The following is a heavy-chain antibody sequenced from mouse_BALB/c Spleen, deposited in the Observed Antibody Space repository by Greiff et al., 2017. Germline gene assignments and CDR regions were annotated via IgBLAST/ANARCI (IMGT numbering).Heavy chain of an antibody. CDR2: INPSNGGT. CDR1: GYTFTSYY. V-gene: IGHV1S81*02. CDR3: TRGGNYDY. J-gene: IGHJ2*01. D-gene: IGHD2-1*01. Sequence: QVQLQQPGAELVKPGASVKLSCKASGYTFTSYYMYWVKQRPGQGLEWIGGINPSNGGTNFNEKFKSKTTLTVDKSSSTAYMQLSSLTSEDSAVYYCTRGGNYDYWGQGTTLTVSS.